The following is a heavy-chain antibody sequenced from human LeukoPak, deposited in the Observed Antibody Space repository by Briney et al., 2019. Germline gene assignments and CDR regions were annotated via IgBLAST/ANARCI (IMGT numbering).Heavy chain of an antibody. V-gene: IGHV3-64*02. J-gene: IGHJ4*02. CDR1: GFTFRTYA. D-gene: IGHD2-2*01. CDR2: ISTNGDGT. Sequence: GGSLRLSCAASGFTFRTYALHWVRQAPGKGLEYVSAISTNGDGTYYADSVKGRFTISRGNSKNTLFLQMGSLRADDMAVYYCARWGSTSCYDYWGQGTLVTVSS. CDR3: ARWGSTSCYDY.